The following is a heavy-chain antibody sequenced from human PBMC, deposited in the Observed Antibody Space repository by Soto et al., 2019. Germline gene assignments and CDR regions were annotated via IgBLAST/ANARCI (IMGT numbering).Heavy chain of an antibody. V-gene: IGHV1-69*13. J-gene: IGHJ4*02. CDR2: IVPVFGTP. CDR1: GGTFRNSA. CDR3: ARWAGFCGSNYCYTPFDY. Sequence: ASVKVSCKASGGTFRNSAISWVRQAPGQGLEWMGGIVPVFGTPTYAQKFHGRVTITADESTSTAYMELSSLRSEDTAVYYCARWAGFCGSNYCYTPFDYWGQGTQVTVSS. D-gene: IGHD2-2*02.